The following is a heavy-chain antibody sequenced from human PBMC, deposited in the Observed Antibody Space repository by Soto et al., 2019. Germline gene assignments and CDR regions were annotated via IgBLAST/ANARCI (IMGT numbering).Heavy chain of an antibody. CDR2: IIPIFGTA. CDR1: GGTFSSYA. V-gene: IGHV1-69*13. CDR3: GGGLVVVVAATPYYYYGMDV. Sequence: SVKVSCKASGGTFSSYAISWVRQAPGQGLEWMGGIIPIFGTANYAQKFQGRVTITADESTSTAYMELSSLRSEDTAVYYCGGGLVVVVAATPYYYYGMDVWGQGPTVTVSS. J-gene: IGHJ6*02. D-gene: IGHD2-15*01.